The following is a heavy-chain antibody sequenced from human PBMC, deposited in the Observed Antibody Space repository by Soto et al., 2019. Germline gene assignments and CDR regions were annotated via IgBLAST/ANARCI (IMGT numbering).Heavy chain of an antibody. CDR2: IYHSGST. D-gene: IGHD7-27*01. J-gene: IGHJ4*02. CDR1: GCSINSRYW. CDR3: ARRWGRTFDY. Sequence: SETLSLTCAVSGCSINSRYWWSWVRQSPGKGLEWIGEIYHSGSTNYNPSLKSRVTISVDTSKNQFSLKLSSVTAADTAVYYCARRWGRTFDYWGPGTQVTVSS. V-gene: IGHV4-4*02.